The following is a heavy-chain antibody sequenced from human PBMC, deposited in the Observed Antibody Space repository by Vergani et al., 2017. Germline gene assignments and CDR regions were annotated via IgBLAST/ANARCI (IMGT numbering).Heavy chain of an antibody. D-gene: IGHD1-26*01. V-gene: IGHV3-23*04. CDR1: GLVFSDYT. Sequence: EVQLVESGGDLAQPGGSLTLSCVAYGLVFSDYTMSWVRQAPGRGLEWVSIISGSATGGGTYVAYSVKCRFTIFRDNSKNTLYLQMNSLRAEDTAVYYCAKLPSETIVGPLYYFDSWDQGTLVTVSS. J-gene: IGHJ4*02. CDR3: AKLPSETIVGPLYYFDS. CDR2: ISGSATGGGT.